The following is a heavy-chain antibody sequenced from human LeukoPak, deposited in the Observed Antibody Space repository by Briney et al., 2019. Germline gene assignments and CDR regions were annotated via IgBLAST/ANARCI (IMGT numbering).Heavy chain of an antibody. CDR2: FDPEDGET. J-gene: IGHJ4*02. CDR1: GYTLTELS. V-gene: IGHV1-24*01. CDR3: ATASYYDSSGYYPRFDY. Sequence: ASVKVSCKVSGYTLTELSMHWVRQAPGKGLEWMGGFDPEDGETVYAQKFQGRVTMTEDTSTDTANMELSSLRSEDTAVYYCATASYYDSSGYYPRFDYWGQGTLVTVSS. D-gene: IGHD3-22*01.